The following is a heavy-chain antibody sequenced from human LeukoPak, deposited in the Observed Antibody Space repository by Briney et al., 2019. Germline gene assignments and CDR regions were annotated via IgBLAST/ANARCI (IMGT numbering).Heavy chain of an antibody. D-gene: IGHD4-23*01. CDR2: IWYDGRNK. Sequence: GGSLRLSCAASGFTFSSYGMHWARQAPGKGLEWVAVIWYDGRNKYYAGSVKGRFTVSRDNSKNTLYLQMNSLRAEDTAVYYCARGDYGGNSRGDFFDYWGQGTLVTVSS. CDR1: GFTFSSYG. V-gene: IGHV3-33*01. CDR3: ARGDYGGNSRGDFFDY. J-gene: IGHJ4*02.